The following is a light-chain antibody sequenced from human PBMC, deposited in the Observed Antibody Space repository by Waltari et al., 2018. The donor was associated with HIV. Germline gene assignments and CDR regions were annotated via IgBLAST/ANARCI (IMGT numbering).Light chain of an antibody. V-gene: IGLV1-44*01. CDR2: STT. CDR1: SSHIGSNT. Sequence: QSVLTQPPSASGTPGQRVTISCSGTSSHIGSNTVSWYQQLPGAAPKLLIYSTTQRPPGVPDRLAGSKSGTSASLAISGLQSEDEANYYCAAWDDSLNGHVVFGGGTKLTVL. CDR3: AAWDDSLNGHVV. J-gene: IGLJ2*01.